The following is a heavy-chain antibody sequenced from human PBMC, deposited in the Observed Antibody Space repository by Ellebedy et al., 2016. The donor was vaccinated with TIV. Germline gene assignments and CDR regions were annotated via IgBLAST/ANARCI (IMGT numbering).Heavy chain of an antibody. CDR1: GGSISSSSYY. J-gene: IGHJ4*02. CDR2: ISYDGSNK. D-gene: IGHD3-10*01. CDR3: ARDRSYYGSGSYSHPPDY. V-gene: IGHV3-30-3*01. Sequence: PGGSLRLSCTVSGGSISSSSYYWGWVRQAPGKGLEWVAVISYDGSNKYYADSVKGRFTISRDNSKNTLYLQMNSLRAEDTAVYYCARDRSYYGSGSYSHPPDYWGQGTLVTVSS.